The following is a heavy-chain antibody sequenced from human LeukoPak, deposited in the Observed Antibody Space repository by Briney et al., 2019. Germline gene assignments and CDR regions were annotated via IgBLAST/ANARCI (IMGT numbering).Heavy chain of an antibody. J-gene: IGHJ4*02. CDR1: GYTFTSYA. CDR3: ARDQGPGIAVAGMDY. CDR2: INAGDGNT. Sequence: ASVKVSCKASGYTFTSYAMHWVRQAPGQRLEWMGWINAGDGNTKYSQKFQGRVTITRDTSASTAYMELRSLRSDDTAVYYCARDQGPGIAVAGMDYWGQGTLVTVSS. V-gene: IGHV1-3*01. D-gene: IGHD6-19*01.